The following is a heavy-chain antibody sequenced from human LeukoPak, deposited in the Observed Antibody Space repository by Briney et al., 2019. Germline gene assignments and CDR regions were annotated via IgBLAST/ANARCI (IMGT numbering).Heavy chain of an antibody. CDR1: GITLSNYG. J-gene: IGHJ4*02. CDR2: ISDSGGST. V-gene: IGHV3-23*01. CDR3: AKRGVVIRVILVGFHKEAYYFES. Sequence: GGSLRLSCAVSGITLSNYGMSWVRQAPGKGLEWVAGISDSGGSTKYADSVKGRFTIARYNRKNTLYMQMNSLRAEDTAVYFCAKRGVVIRVILVGFHKEAYYFESWGQGALVTVSS. D-gene: IGHD3/OR15-3a*01.